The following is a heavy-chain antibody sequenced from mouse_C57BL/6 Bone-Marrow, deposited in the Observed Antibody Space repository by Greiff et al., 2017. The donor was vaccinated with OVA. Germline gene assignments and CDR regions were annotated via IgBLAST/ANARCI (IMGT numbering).Heavy chain of an antibody. CDR2: SRNKANDYTT. Sequence: EVQRVESGGGLVQSGRSLRLSCATSGFTFSDFYMEWVRQAPGKGLEWIAASRNKANDYTTEYSASVKGRFIVSRDTSQSILYLQMNALRAEDTAIDYCAGDAHDGYYAMDYWGQGTSVTVSS. J-gene: IGHJ4*01. CDR3: AGDAHDGYYAMDY. V-gene: IGHV7-1*01. CDR1: GFTFSDFY. D-gene: IGHD2-3*01.